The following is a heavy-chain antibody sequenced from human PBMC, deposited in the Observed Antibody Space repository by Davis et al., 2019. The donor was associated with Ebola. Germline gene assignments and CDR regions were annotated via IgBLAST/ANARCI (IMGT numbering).Heavy chain of an antibody. Sequence: SVKVSCKASGYTFTSYGISWVRQAPGQGLEWMGGIIPIFGTANYAQKFQGRVTITADESTSTAYMELSSLRSEDTAIYYCARAAAAISFNWFDPWGQGTLVTASS. CDR3: ARAAAAISFNWFDP. V-gene: IGHV1-69*13. CDR1: GYTFTSYG. CDR2: IIPIFGTA. D-gene: IGHD2-2*01. J-gene: IGHJ5*02.